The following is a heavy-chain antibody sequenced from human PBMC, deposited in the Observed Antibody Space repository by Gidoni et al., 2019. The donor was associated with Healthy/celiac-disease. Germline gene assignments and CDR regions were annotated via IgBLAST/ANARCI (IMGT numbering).Heavy chain of an antibody. Sequence: QVQLVQSGAEVKKPGSSVKVSCKASGGTFSSYAISWVRQAPGQGLEWMGGIIPIFGTANYAQKFQGRVTITADESTSTAYMELSSLRSEDTAVYYCARAYCSSTSCGGDYGMDVWGQGTTVTVSS. D-gene: IGHD2-2*01. CDR1: GGTFSSYA. CDR3: ARAYCSSTSCGGDYGMDV. CDR2: IIPIFGTA. J-gene: IGHJ6*02. V-gene: IGHV1-69*01.